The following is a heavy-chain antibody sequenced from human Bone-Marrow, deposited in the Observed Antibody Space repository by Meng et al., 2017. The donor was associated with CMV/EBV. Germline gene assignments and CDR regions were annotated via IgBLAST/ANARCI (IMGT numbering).Heavy chain of an antibody. V-gene: IGHV4-61*01. D-gene: IGHD3-3*01. CDR1: DVSVSTTPHF. CDR3: ATFQRGFLEWFDVFDI. J-gene: IGHJ3*02. CDR2: VQDSGNT. Sequence: SETLSLTCTVSDVSVSTTPHFWSWIRQPPGRGLEWIGYVQDSGNTNYHPSLRGRLSISIDTSRTQFSLKLNSVTAADTAVYYCATFQRGFLEWFDVFDIWGQGTMVTVSS.